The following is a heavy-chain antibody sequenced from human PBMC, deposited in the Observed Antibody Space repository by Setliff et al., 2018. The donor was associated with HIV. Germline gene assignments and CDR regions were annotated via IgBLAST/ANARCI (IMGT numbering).Heavy chain of an antibody. J-gene: IGHJ5*02. Sequence: LSLTCAVSGDSINKYYWSWIRQPPGKGLEWLGYIYISGITNYNPSLQSRVIISADTSKNQFSLKVNSVTAADTAVYYCARHPPNLDWLDPWGQGTLVTVSS. V-gene: IGHV4-4*09. CDR1: GDSINKYY. CDR3: ARHPPNLDWLDP. CDR2: IYISGIT.